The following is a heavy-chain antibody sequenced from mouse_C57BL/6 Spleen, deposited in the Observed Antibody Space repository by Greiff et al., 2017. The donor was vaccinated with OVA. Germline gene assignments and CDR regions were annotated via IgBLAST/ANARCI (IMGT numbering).Heavy chain of an antibody. Sequence: EVKLVESGGGLVKPGGSLKLSCAASGFTFSDYGMHWVRQAPEKGLEWVAYISSGSSTIYYADTVKGRFTISRDNAKNTLFLQMNSLRSEDTAMYYCAREEYDGYFDVWGTGTTVTVSS. V-gene: IGHV5-17*01. J-gene: IGHJ1*03. CDR2: ISSGSSTI. D-gene: IGHD2-14*01. CDR1: GFTFSDYG. CDR3: AREEYDGYFDV.